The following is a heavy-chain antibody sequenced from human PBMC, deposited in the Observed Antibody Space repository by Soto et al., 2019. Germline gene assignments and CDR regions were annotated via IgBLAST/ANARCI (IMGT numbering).Heavy chain of an antibody. CDR1: GFTFSSYA. V-gene: IGHV3-23*01. D-gene: IGHD2-2*01. Sequence: EVQLLESGGGLVQPGGSLRLSCAASGFTFSSYAMSWFRQAPGKGLEWVSAISGSGGSTYYADAVTGRFTISRDNSNNPLYLQMNSLRADDTAVYYCAKHLSIVPASIHYWLQGTLVTVCS. CDR2: ISGSGGST. J-gene: IGHJ4*02. CDR3: AKHLSIVPASIHY.